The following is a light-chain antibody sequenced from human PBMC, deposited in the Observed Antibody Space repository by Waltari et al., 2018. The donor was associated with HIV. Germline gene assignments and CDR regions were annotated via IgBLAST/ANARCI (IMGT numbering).Light chain of an antibody. CDR2: GAS. Sequence: ETVLTQSPGTLSLSPGEGATLSCRASQSIRGIFLAWYQQKPGQAPRLLIYGASNRATGISDRFTGSGSGTDFTLTIGRLEPEDSAVYYCQQYGRSPLTFGGGTKVAIK. CDR1: QSIRGIF. CDR3: QQYGRSPLT. V-gene: IGKV3-20*01. J-gene: IGKJ4*01.